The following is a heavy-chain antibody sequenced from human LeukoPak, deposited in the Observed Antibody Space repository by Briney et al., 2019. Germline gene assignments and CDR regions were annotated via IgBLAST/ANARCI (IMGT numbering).Heavy chain of an antibody. D-gene: IGHD6-13*01. J-gene: IGHJ4*02. V-gene: IGHV3-9*01. CDR2: ISWNSGSI. CDR1: GFTCDDYA. Sequence: GGSLRLSCAASGFTCDDYAMHWVRQAPGKGLEWVSGISWNSGSINYADSVKGRFTISRDNAKNSLYLQMNSLRPEDTALYYCAKDISVAAAEGGDFDYLGQGTLVTVSS. CDR3: AKDISVAAAEGGDFDY.